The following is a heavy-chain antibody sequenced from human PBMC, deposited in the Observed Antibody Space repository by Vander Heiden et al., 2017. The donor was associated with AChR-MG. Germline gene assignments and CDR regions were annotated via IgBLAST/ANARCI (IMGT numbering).Heavy chain of an antibody. CDR3: AKDQWTNGVCYPDY. J-gene: IGHJ4*02. CDR1: GFTFGSYA. V-gene: IGHV3-23*01. CDR2: MSGSGGST. Sequence: EVQLLESGGGLVQPGGSLRASCAASGFTFGSYAMSWVRQAPGKGLEWVSAMSGSGGSTYYADSVKGRFTISRDNSKNTLYLQMNSLRAEDTAVYYCAKDQWTNGVCYPDYWGQGTLVTVSS. D-gene: IGHD2-8*01.